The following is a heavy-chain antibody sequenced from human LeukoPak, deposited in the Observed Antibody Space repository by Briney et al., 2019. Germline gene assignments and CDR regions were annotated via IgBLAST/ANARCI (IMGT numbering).Heavy chain of an antibody. CDR2: MNPNSGNT. CDR1: GYTFTSYD. V-gene: IGHV1-8*01. D-gene: IGHD1-26*01. J-gene: IGHJ4*02. CDR3: ATDTTGGSYCDN. Sequence: GASVKVSCKASGYTFTSYDINWVRQATGQGLEWMGWMNPNSGNTGYAQRFQGRVTMTRNTSISTAYMDLSSLRSEDTAVYFCATDTTGGSYCDNWGQGSLVTVSS.